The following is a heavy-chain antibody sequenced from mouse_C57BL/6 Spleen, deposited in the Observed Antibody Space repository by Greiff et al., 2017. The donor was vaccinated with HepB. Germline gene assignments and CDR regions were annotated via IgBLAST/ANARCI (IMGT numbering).Heavy chain of an antibody. CDR3: ARGGYSDYFDY. J-gene: IGHJ2*01. V-gene: IGHV1-69*01. CDR2: IDPSDSYT. D-gene: IGHD3-1*01. Sequence: QVQLQQPGAELVMPGASVKLPCKASGYTFTSYWMHWVKQRPGQGLEWIGEIDPSDSYTNYNQKFKGKSTLTVDKSSSTAYMQLSSLTSEDSAVYYCARGGYSDYFDYWGQGTTLTVSS. CDR1: GYTFTSYW.